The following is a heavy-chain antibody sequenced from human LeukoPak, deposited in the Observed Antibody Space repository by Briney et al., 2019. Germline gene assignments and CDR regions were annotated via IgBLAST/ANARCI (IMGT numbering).Heavy chain of an antibody. Sequence: ASVKVSCKASGYTFTSYYMHWVRQAPGQGLEWMGIINPSGGSISYAQKFQGRVTMTRDTSTSTVYMELSSLRSEDTAVYYCARDESGSYLLSGSNQRAINNYYYYYMDVWGKGTTVTVSS. D-gene: IGHD1-26*01. V-gene: IGHV1-46*01. J-gene: IGHJ6*03. CDR3: ARDESGSYLLSGSNQRAINNYYYYYMDV. CDR1: GYTFTSYY. CDR2: INPSGGSI.